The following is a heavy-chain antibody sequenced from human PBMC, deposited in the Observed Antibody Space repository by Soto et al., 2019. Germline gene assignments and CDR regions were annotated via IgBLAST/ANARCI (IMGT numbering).Heavy chain of an antibody. CDR3: ARDYHYYYGMDV. D-gene: IGHD3-16*02. CDR1: GFTFSDYY. Sequence: QVQLVESGGGLVKPGGSLRLSCAASGFTFSDYYMSWIRQAPGKGLEWVSYISSSSSYTNYADSVKGRFTISRDNAKNSLYLQMNSLRAEDTAVYYCARDYHYYYGMDVWGQGTTVTVSS. J-gene: IGHJ6*02. V-gene: IGHV3-11*05. CDR2: ISSSSSYT.